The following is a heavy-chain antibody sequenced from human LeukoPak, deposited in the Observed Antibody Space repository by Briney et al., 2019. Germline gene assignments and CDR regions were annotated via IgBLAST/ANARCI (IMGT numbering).Heavy chain of an antibody. J-gene: IGHJ4*02. V-gene: IGHV4-34*01. D-gene: IGHD3-3*01. CDR1: GGSFSGYY. Sequence: SETLSLTCAVYGGSFSGYYWSWIRQPPGKGLEWIGEINHCGSTNYNPSLKSRVTVSVDTSKNQFSLKLSSVTAADTAVYYCASPGYYDFWSGYSLRGQGTLVTVSS. CDR2: INHCGST. CDR3: ASPGYYDFWSGYSL.